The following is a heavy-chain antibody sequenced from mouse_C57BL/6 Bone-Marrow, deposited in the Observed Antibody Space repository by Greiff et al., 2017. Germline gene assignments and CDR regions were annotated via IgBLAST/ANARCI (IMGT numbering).Heavy chain of an antibody. CDR1: GFNIQDYY. V-gene: IGHV14-1*01. CDR2: IDPEDGDT. Sequence: VQLQQSGAELVRPGASVKLSCTASGFNIQDYYMHWVKQRPEQGLEWIGRIDPEDGDTEYAPKFQGKATMTADTSSNTAYLQLSILTSEYTAVYYCTTCGNYFYAMDYWGQGTSVTVSS. CDR3: TTCGNYFYAMDY. D-gene: IGHD2-1*01. J-gene: IGHJ4*01.